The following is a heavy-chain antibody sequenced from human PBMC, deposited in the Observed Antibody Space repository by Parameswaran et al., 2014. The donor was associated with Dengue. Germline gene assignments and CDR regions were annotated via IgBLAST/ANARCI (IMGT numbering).Heavy chain of an antibody. J-gene: IGHJ6*02. CDR3: ATQGDQLLYADYYYGMDV. CDR2: IKQDGSEK. V-gene: IGHV3-7*01. Sequence: VRQAPGKGLEWVANIKQDGSEKYYVDSVKGRFTISRDNAKNSLYLQMNSLRAEDTAVYYCATQGDQLLYADYYYGMDVWGQGTTVTVSS. D-gene: IGHD2-2*02.